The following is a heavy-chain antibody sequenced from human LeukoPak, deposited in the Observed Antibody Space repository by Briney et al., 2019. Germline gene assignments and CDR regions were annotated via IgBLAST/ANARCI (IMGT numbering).Heavy chain of an antibody. Sequence: ASVKVSCKASGYTFTGYYMHWVRQAPGQGLEWMGRINPNSGGTNYAQKFQGRVTITRDTSISTDYMELSRLRSDDTAVYYCARIIVVSGAFDIWGQGTMVTVSS. V-gene: IGHV1-2*06. CDR1: GYTFTGYY. CDR2: INPNSGGT. J-gene: IGHJ3*02. D-gene: IGHD3-22*01. CDR3: ARIIVVSGAFDI.